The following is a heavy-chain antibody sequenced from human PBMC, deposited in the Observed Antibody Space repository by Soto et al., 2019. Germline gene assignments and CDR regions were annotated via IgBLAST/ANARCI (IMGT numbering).Heavy chain of an antibody. CDR1: GDSISGYC. V-gene: IGHV4-59*13. CDR3: ARMITATGTEYFDL. J-gene: IGHJ2*01. CDR2: IYYSGNT. Sequence: QVQLQESGPGLVKPSETLSLTCTVSGDSISGYCWNWIRQPPGEGLEWIGYIYYSGNTNYNSFLKSRVTMSVDTSKNQFSLNLTSVTPADTAVYYCARMITATGTEYFDLWGRGALVTVSS. D-gene: IGHD6-13*01.